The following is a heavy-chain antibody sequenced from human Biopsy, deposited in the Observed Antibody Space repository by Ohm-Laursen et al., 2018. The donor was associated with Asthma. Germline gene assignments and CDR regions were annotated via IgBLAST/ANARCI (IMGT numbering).Heavy chain of an antibody. V-gene: IGHV3-30*03. D-gene: IGHD3-3*01. CDR2: ISFDGRYE. J-gene: IGHJ4*02. CDR3: ASRGGDFWSGYYMDY. CDR1: GFSFGSFG. Sequence: SLRLSCTASGFSFGSFGMHWVRQVPGKGPEWVALISFDGRYEYYADSVKGRYTISRDNPMKRLYLQMSSPTAEDTAVYYCASRGGDFWSGYYMDYWGQGTLVTVS.